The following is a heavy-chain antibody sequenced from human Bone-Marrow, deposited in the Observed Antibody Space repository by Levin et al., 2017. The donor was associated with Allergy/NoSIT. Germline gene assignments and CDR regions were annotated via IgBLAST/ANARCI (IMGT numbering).Heavy chain of an antibody. D-gene: IGHD1-7*01. V-gene: IGHV1-69*01. CDR1: GGTFNSYA. CDR2: IIPFFGTA. CDR3: ARELRYNWDSAHNWFDP. J-gene: IGHJ5*02. Sequence: KSGESLKISCKASGGTFNSYAFTWVRQAPGQGLEWVGGIIPFFGTANYAQKFQGRVTITADESTSTVYMELISLRSEDTGVYYCARELRYNWDSAHNWFDPWGQGTLVTVSS.